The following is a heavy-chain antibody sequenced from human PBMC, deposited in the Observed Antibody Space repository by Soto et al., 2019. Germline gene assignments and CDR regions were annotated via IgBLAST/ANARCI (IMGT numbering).Heavy chain of an antibody. Sequence: SETLSLTCTVSGGSISSSSYYWGWIRQPPGKGLEWIGSIYYSGSTYYNPSLKSRVTISVDTSKNQFSLKLSSVTAADTAVYYCAKSTVTMTFYYYYYGMDVWGQGTTVTVSS. CDR1: GGSISSSSYY. CDR3: AKSTVTMTFYYYYYGMDV. CDR2: IYYSGST. D-gene: IGHD4-17*01. J-gene: IGHJ6*02. V-gene: IGHV4-39*01.